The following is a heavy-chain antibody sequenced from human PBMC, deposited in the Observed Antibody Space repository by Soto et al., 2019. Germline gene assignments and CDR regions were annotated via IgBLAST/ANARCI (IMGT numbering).Heavy chain of an antibody. CDR1: GGSISSYY. D-gene: IGHD3-22*01. CDR3: ARVSDDSSGYYRGPEDYYYYGMDV. CDR2: IYYSGST. J-gene: IGHJ6*02. Sequence: SETLSLTCTVSGGSISSYYWSWIRQPPGKGLEWIGYIYYSGSTNYNPSLKSRVTISVDTSKNQFSLKLSSVTAADTAVYYCARVSDDSSGYYRGPEDYYYYGMDVWGQGTTVTVSS. V-gene: IGHV4-59*01.